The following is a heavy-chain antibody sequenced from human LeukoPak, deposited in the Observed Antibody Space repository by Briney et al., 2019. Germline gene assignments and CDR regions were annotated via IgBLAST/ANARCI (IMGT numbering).Heavy chain of an antibody. J-gene: IGHJ4*02. CDR1: GFTFSSYA. CDR2: ISYDGSNK. Sequence: GGSLSLSCAASGFTFSSYAMYWVRQAPGKGLEWVAVISYDGSNKYYADSVKGRFTISRDNSKNTLYLQMNSLRAEDTAVYYCATTPVGDYWGQGTLVTVSS. D-gene: IGHD2-15*01. CDR3: ATTPVGDY. V-gene: IGHV3-30-3*01.